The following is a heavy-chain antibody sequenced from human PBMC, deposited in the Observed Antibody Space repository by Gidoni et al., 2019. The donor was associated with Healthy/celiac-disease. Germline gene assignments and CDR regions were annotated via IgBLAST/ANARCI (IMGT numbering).Heavy chain of an antibody. J-gene: IGHJ4*02. Sequence: EVPLVESAGALVQSGGSLSLSCAASGFNFGAHWMGWARQAPGKRLGWVAYRSPDGGDKDHADSLKGRFTIARDNAKNSLYLQMNSLRDEDTAGYYCTRGHNWGQGTLVTVSS. CDR1: GFNFGAHW. CDR3: TRGHN. V-gene: IGHV3-7*01. CDR2: RSPDGGDK.